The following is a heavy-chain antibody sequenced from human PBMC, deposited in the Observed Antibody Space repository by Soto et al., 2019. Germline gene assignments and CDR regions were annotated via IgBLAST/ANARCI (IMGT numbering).Heavy chain of an antibody. D-gene: IGHD2-15*01. Sequence: QVQLVESGGGVVQPGRSLRLSCAASGFTFSSYGMHWVRQAPGKGLEWVAVISYDGSNKYYADSVKGRFTISRDNSKHTLHLQMSRLTAEAAAVYSCARDHVRVVVASACDYWGQGTLVTVS. CDR3: ARDHVRVVVASACDY. CDR1: GFTFSSYG. J-gene: IGHJ4*02. CDR2: ISYDGSNK. V-gene: IGHV3-30*03.